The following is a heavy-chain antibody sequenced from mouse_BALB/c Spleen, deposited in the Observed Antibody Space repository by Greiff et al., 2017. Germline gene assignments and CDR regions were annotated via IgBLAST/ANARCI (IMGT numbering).Heavy chain of an antibody. CDR3: ARLTTVVAPFDY. CDR1: GYSITSDYA. CDR2: ISYSGST. V-gene: IGHV3-2*02. D-gene: IGHD1-1*01. Sequence: VQLQQSGPGLVKPSQSLSLTCTVTGYSITSDYAWYWIRQFPGNKLEWMGYISYSGSTSYNPSLKSRISITRDTSKNQFFLQLNSVTTEDTATYYCARLTTVVAPFDYWGQGTTLTVSS. J-gene: IGHJ2*01.